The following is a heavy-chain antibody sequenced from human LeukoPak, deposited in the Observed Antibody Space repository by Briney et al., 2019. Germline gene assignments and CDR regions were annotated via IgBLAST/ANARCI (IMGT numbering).Heavy chain of an antibody. Sequence: GGSLRLSRAASGFTVSSNYRRWVRQAPGKGLEWGSYISSSSSTIYYADSVKGGFTIARENAKNTLYLKMNRLRAEDREEYNCARDRRYYDSSGYRDARGMDVWGKGTTVTVSS. CDR1: GFTVSSNY. V-gene: IGHV3-48*01. CDR3: ARDRRYYDSSGYRDARGMDV. CDR2: ISSSSSTI. J-gene: IGHJ6*03. D-gene: IGHD3-22*01.